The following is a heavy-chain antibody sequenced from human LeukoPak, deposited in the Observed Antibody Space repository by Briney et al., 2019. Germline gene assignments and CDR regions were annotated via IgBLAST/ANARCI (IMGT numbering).Heavy chain of an antibody. V-gene: IGHV3-23*01. CDR3: AKDGTGCGGDCYSDY. CDR1: GFTFDSYG. J-gene: IGHJ4*02. D-gene: IGHD2-21*02. Sequence: GGSLRLSCAASGFTFDSYGMSWVRQAPGKGLEWVSAITSSSGNTYYADSVEGRFTISRDNSKNTLYLQMNSLRAEDTAVYYCAKDGTGCGGDCYSDYWGQGTLVTVSS. CDR2: ITSSSGNT.